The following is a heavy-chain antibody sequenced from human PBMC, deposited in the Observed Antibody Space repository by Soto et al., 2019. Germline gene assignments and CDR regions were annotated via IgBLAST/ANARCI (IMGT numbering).Heavy chain of an antibody. CDR3: ARGRYGDY. CDR1: GYTFTSYG. CDR2: ISARNGDT. J-gene: IGHJ4*02. D-gene: IGHD1-1*01. Sequence: QVHLVQSGVEVKKPGASVKVSCKGSGYTFTSYGITWVRQAPGQGLEWMGWISARNGDTDYAQKLQGRVTVTRDTSTSTAYMELRSLRSDDTAVYYCARGRYGDYWGQGALVTVSS. V-gene: IGHV1-18*01.